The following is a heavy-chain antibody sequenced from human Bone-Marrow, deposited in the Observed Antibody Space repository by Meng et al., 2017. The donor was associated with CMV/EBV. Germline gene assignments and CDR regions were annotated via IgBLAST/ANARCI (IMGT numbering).Heavy chain of an antibody. Sequence: ASVKVSCKASGYTFTSYGISWVRQAPGQGLEWMGWISAYNGNTNYAQKLQGRVTMTRDTSTSTVYMELSSLRSEDTAVYYCARDRPYCSGTSCYTRNVLEWLFGMDVWGQGTTVTVSS. J-gene: IGHJ6*02. CDR3: ARDRPYCSGTSCYTRNVLEWLFGMDV. D-gene: IGHD2-2*02. CDR2: ISAYNGNT. V-gene: IGHV1-18*01. CDR1: GYTFTSYG.